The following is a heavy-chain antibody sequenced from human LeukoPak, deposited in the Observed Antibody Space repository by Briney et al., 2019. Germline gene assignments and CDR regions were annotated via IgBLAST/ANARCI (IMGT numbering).Heavy chain of an antibody. CDR3: ARESGKFDY. J-gene: IGHJ4*02. V-gene: IGHV3-48*04. CDR1: GFTFSAYS. Sequence: GGSLRLSCTASGFTFSAYSMQWVRQAPGKGLEYISYVSSGGSVMYYADSVKGRFSISRDNSKNSLSLEMNSLRTEDTAMYYCARESGKFDYWGQGTLVAVSS. CDR2: VSSGGSVM.